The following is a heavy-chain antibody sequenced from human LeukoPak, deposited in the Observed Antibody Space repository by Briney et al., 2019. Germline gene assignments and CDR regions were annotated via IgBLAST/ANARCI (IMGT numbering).Heavy chain of an antibody. CDR1: GGSISSGDYY. CDR2: ISSRGRT. V-gene: IGHV4-30-4*01. Sequence: SETLSLTCTVSGGSISSGDYYWSWIRQPPGKGLEWIGYISSRGRTYYKPSLKSRITVSIDTAKNQFSLKVSSVTAADTAVYYCARGQYGSGIVYWGQGILVTVSS. D-gene: IGHD3-10*01. CDR3: ARGQYGSGIVY. J-gene: IGHJ4*02.